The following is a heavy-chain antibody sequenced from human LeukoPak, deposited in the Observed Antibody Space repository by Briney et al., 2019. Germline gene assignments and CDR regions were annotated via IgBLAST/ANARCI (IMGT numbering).Heavy chain of an antibody. D-gene: IGHD5-24*01. V-gene: IGHV3-21*01. CDR3: ATQRDGYNSPFDY. Sequence: GGSLRLSCAASGFTFSRYSMNWVRQAPGKGLEWVSSISSSSSYIYYADSVKGRFTISRDNAKNSLHLQMNSLRAEDTAVYYCATQRDGYNSPFDYWGQGTLVTVSS. CDR2: ISSSSSYI. CDR1: GFTFSRYS. J-gene: IGHJ4*02.